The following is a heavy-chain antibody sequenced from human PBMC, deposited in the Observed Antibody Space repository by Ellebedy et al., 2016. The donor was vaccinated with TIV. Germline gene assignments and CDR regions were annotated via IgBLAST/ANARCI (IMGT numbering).Heavy chain of an antibody. CDR2: ISYDGSNK. J-gene: IGHJ4*02. CDR3: ARPTKEESSRWYFDS. V-gene: IGHV3-30*04. CDR1: GFTFSDYP. D-gene: IGHD6-13*01. Sequence: GGSLRLSCAASGFTFSDYPMHWVRQAPGKGLEWVAVISYDGSNKYYPDSVKGRFTISRDNSKNKLYLQMNSLRPNDTAVYYCARPTKEESSRWYFDSWGQGTLVTVSS.